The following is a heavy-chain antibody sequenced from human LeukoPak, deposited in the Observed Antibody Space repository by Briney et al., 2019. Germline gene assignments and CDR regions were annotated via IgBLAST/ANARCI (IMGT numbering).Heavy chain of an antibody. Sequence: GGSLRLSCAASGFTFSSYWMDWVRQAPGKGLVWVSGINSDGSYTRHAESVKGRFTISRDNAKNTLYLQMNSLRAEDTAVYYCARVGSTDSPHAFDIWGQGTMVTVSS. CDR2: INSDGSYT. CDR3: ARVGSTDSPHAFDI. V-gene: IGHV3-74*01. CDR1: GFTFSSYW. J-gene: IGHJ3*02. D-gene: IGHD3-22*01.